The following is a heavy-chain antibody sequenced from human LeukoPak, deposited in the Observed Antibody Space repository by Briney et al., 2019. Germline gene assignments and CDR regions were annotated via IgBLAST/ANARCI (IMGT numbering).Heavy chain of an antibody. Sequence: SETLSLTCTVSSDSISSYYWSWIRQPPGKGLEWIGYVYHSGITSYNPSFKSRVTISIDTSKNQLSLKLSSVTAADTAVYYCARVAFCLNGVYCTSSSSWYFDFWGQGTLVTVSS. CDR2: VYHSGIT. CDR1: SDSISSYY. D-gene: IGHD6-13*01. CDR3: ARVAFCLNGVYCTSSSSWYFDF. J-gene: IGHJ4*02. V-gene: IGHV4-59*01.